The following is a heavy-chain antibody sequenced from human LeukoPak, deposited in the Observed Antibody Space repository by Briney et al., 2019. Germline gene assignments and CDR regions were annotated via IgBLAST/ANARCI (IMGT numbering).Heavy chain of an antibody. V-gene: IGHV3-48*02. CDR2: SNTDGTI. Sequence: GGSLRLSCAASGFTFSSYWMTWVRQAPGKGLEWISYSNTDGTISYADSVKGRFTISRDNAENSLYLQMNSLRDEDTAVYFCVRDRDYAFDFWGQGPMVTVSS. CDR1: GFTFSSYW. CDR3: VRDRDYAFDF. J-gene: IGHJ3*01.